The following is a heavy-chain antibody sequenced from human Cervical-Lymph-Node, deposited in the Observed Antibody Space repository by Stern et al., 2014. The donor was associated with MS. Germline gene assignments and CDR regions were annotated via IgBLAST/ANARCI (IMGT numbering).Heavy chain of an antibody. J-gene: IGHJ4*02. CDR1: GYAFTSDY. CDR3: AKVSPPTSYGRWYYFDN. CDR2: INPSLWTT. V-gene: IGHV1-46*01. Sequence: VQLVESGGEVKRPGASVKVSCKASGYAFTSDYISWVRQAPGQGLEWMGTINPSLWTTNYAQKFLGRVTMTRDTSTSTLYMDLSSLRSEDTAIYYCAKVSPPTSYGRWYYFDNWGQGTLVTVSS. D-gene: IGHD3-10*01.